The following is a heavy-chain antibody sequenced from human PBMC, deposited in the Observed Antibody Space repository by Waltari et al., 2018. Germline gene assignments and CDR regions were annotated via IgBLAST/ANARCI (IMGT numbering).Heavy chain of an antibody. CDR1: GGSISSSSYY. D-gene: IGHD3-9*01. V-gene: IGHV4-39*07. Sequence: QLQLQESGPGLVKPSETLSLTCTVSGGSISSSSYYWGWIRQPPGKGLEWIGSIYYSGRTYYNPSLKRRVTISVDTSKNQFSLKLSSVTAADTAVYYCARGYYDILTGYVMDAFDIWGQGTMVTVSS. CDR3: ARGYYDILTGYVMDAFDI. CDR2: IYYSGRT. J-gene: IGHJ3*02.